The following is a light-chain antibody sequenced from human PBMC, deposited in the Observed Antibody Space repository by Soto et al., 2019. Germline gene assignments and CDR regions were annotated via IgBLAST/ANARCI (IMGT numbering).Light chain of an antibody. CDR2: DVT. Sequence: QSALTQPRSVSGSPGQSVTVSYTGASDNIGDYNSVSWYQQYPGKPPKLMIYDVTKRSSGVPDRFSGSKSGNTASLTISGLQAEDEADYYCCSYAGSYLRVVLGGGTKLTVL. V-gene: IGLV2-11*01. CDR3: CSYAGSYLRVV. J-gene: IGLJ2*01. CDR1: SDNIGDYNS.